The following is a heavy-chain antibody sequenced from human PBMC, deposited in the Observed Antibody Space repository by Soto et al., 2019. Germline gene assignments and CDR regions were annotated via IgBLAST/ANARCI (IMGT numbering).Heavy chain of an antibody. CDR3: ERESEDLTSNFDY. V-gene: IGHV3-21*06. CDR2: ISSTTNYI. J-gene: IGHJ4*02. Sequence: GWSLRLSCAASGFTYTRYSMNWVRQAPGKGLGWVSSISSTTNYIYYGDSMKGRFTISRDNAKNSLYLEMNSLRAEDTAVYYCERESEDLTSNFDYWGQGTLATVSS. CDR1: GFTYTRYS.